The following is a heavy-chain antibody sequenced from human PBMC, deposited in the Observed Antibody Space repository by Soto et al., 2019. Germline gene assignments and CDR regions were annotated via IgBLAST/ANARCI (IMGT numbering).Heavy chain of an antibody. CDR2: IIPIFGTA. J-gene: IGHJ4*02. CDR1: GGTFSSYA. V-gene: IGHV1-69*13. Sequence: ASVKVSCKASGGTFSSYAISWVRQAPGQGLEWMGGIIPIFGTANYAQKFQGRVTITADESTSTAYMEPSSLRSEDTAVHYCASDPYSNYVFDYWGQGTLVTVSS. CDR3: ASDPYSNYVFDY. D-gene: IGHD4-4*01.